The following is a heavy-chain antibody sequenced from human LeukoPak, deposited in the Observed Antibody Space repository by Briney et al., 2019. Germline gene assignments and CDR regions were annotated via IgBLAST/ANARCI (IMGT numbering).Heavy chain of an antibody. V-gene: IGHV4-39*01. J-gene: IGHJ4*02. CDR3: ARALGYYDFWSGYYRDFDY. Sequence: SETLSLTCTVSGGSISSSSYYWGWIRQPPGKGLEWIGSIYYSGSTYYNPSLKSRVTISVDTSKNQFPLKLSSVTAADTAVYYCARALGYYDFWSGYYRDFDYWGQGTLVTVSS. D-gene: IGHD3-3*01. CDR1: GGSISSSSYY. CDR2: IYYSGST.